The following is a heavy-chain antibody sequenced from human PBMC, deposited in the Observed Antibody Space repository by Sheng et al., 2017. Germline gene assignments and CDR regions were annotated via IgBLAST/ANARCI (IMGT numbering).Heavy chain of an antibody. CDR3: ARDFGVVDGYYYGMDV. V-gene: IGHV3-33*01. CDR1: GFTFSSYG. J-gene: IGHJ6*02. CDR2: IWYDGSNK. Sequence: QVQLVESGGGVVQPGRSLRLSCAASGFTFSSYGMHWVRQAPGKGLEWVAVIWYDGSNKYYADSVKGRFTISRDNSKNTLYLQMNSLRAEDTAVYYCARDFGVVDGYYYGMDVWDQGP. D-gene: IGHD3-3*01.